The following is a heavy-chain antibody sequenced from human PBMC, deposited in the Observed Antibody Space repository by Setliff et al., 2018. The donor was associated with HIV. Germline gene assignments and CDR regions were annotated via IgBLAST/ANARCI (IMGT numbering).Heavy chain of an antibody. D-gene: IGHD3-10*01. Sequence: SETLSLTCAVYGGSLSGYYWSWVRQSPGRGLEWIGEINQSGNTNFNPSLKGRLIISVDTSKSQFSLKLTSVTAADTALYYCAREGGQGYSGSGSFYHRNFDLWGRGTLVTVSS. CDR3: AREGGQGYSGSGSFYHRNFDL. V-gene: IGHV4-34*01. J-gene: IGHJ2*01. CDR1: GGSLSGYY. CDR2: INQSGNT.